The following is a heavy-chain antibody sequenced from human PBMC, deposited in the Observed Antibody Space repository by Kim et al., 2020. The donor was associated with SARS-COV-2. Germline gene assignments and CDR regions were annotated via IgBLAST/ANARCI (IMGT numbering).Heavy chain of an antibody. Sequence: GGSLRLSCEASGFTFDDYAMHWVRQAPGKGLEWVSGISWNSGSIGYADSVKGRFTISRDNAKNSLYLQMNSLRAEDTALYYCASYLGGDYYDSSGYYGYWGQGTLVTVSS. CDR2: ISWNSGSI. V-gene: IGHV3-9*01. CDR1: GFTFDDYA. CDR3: ASYLGGDYYDSSGYYGY. D-gene: IGHD3-22*01. J-gene: IGHJ4*02.